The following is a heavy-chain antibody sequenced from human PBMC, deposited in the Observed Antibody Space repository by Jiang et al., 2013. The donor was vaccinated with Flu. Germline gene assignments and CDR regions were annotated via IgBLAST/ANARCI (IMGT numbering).Heavy chain of an antibody. J-gene: IGHJ6*04. Sequence: GPGLVKPSETLSLNCTVSGDSINGYCWSWIRKPPGKGLEWIGHIDYSERANYNPSLKSRVTISIDTSKTQFSLKMSSVTAADTAVYYCARDLVYFGDRSSSFVMDVWGRRTTVTVSS. CDR3: ARDLVYFGDRSSSFVMDV. D-gene: IGHD3-10*01. V-gene: IGHV4-59*13. CDR1: GDSINGYC. CDR2: IDYSERA.